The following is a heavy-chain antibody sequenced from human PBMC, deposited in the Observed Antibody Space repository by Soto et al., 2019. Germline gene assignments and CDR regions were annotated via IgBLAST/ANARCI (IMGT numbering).Heavy chain of an antibody. CDR1: GDSINNSHW. CDR2: TYHCGTT. D-gene: IGHD6-13*01. V-gene: IGHV4-4*02. J-gene: IGHJ5*02. CDR3: ARKVKSSPARGPQWFDP. Sequence: QVQLQESGPGLVQPSGTLSLTCAVSGDSINNSHWWSWVRQTPGKWLEWIGETYHCGTTNYNPSLTTPVSISIDTSKNQSSLKMNSGTAADTAVYSWARKVKSSPARGPQWFDPWGKGTRVPVSS.